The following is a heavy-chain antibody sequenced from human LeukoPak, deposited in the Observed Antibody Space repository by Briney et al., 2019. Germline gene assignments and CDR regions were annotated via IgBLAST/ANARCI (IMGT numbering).Heavy chain of an antibody. Sequence: SETLSLTCTVSGGSISSSSYYWDWIRQPPGKGLEWIGSIYYSGSTYYNPSLKSRVTISVDTSKNQFSLKLSSVTAADTAVYYCARDPGNGYCSSTSCYQIGGNWFDPWGQGTLVTVSS. CDR1: GGSISSSSYY. CDR3: ARDPGNGYCSSTSCYQIGGNWFDP. CDR2: IYYSGST. D-gene: IGHD2-2*03. V-gene: IGHV4-39*07. J-gene: IGHJ5*02.